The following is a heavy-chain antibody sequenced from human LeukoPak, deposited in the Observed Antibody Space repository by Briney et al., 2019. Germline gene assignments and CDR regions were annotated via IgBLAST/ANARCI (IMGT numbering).Heavy chain of an antibody. D-gene: IGHD2-2*01. CDR2: IHHSGST. CDR3: ARTEAFCSDTSCSNWFDP. CDR1: GGSVSRSNW. J-gene: IGHJ5*02. Sequence: SGTLSLTCAVSGGSVSRSNWWNWVRQPPGKGLEWIGEIHHSGSTNYNPSLKSRVTMSVDKFKNQFSLKLSSVTAADTAVYYCARTEAFCSDTSCSNWFDPWGQGTLVTVSS. V-gene: IGHV4-4*02.